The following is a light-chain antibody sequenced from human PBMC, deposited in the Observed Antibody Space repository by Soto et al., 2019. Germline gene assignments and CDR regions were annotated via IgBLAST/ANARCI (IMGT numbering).Light chain of an antibody. Sequence: DIQMTQSPSSLSASVGDRVTITCRATQGSGSYLNWYQQKPGKAPKLLIYTASNLQSGVPSRFSGSGSGTEFTLTISSLQPEDFATYYCQRSSSPFIFGQGTRLDIK. CDR2: TAS. CDR3: QRSSSPFI. V-gene: IGKV1-39*01. CDR1: QGSGSY. J-gene: IGKJ5*01.